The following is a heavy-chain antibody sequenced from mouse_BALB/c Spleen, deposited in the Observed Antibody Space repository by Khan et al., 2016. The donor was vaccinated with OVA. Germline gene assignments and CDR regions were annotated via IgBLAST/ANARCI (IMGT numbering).Heavy chain of an antibody. CDR1: GYTFTTYW. J-gene: IGHJ3*01. V-gene: IGHV1-7*01. Sequence: VQLQESGAELAKPGASVEMSCKASGYTFTTYWMHWVKQRPGQGLEWIGYIDPSTGYTEYNQKFKDKATLTADKSSSTAYMQLSSLTSEDSAVYYCTRRGLDGIFTYWGQVTLVTVSA. CDR3: TRRGLDGIFTY. CDR2: IDPSTGYT. D-gene: IGHD2-1*01.